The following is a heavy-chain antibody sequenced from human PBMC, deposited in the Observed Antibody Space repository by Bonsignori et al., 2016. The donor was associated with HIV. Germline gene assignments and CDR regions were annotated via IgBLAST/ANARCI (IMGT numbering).Heavy chain of an antibody. CDR2: IYYTGST. CDR3: ARDGGYSYVSRYYYYYYYMDV. J-gene: IGHJ6*03. D-gene: IGHD5-18*01. V-gene: IGHV4-39*07. Sequence: WIRQPPGKGLEWIGSIYYTGSTYYNPSLKSRVTISVDTSKNQFSLKLSSVTAADTAVYYCARDGGYSYVSRYYYYYYYMDVWGKGTTVTVSS.